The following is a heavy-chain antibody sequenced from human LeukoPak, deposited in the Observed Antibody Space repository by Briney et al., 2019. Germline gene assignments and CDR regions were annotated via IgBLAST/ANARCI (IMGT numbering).Heavy chain of an antibody. V-gene: IGHV1-18*01. Sequence: GASVKVPCKASGYTFTSYGISWVRQAPGQGLEWMGWISAYNGNTNYAQKLQGRVTMTTDTSTSTAYMELRSLRSEDTAVYYCATATHPDVLLWFGEGIERDYWGQGTLVTVSS. D-gene: IGHD3-10*01. J-gene: IGHJ4*02. CDR1: GYTFTSYG. CDR2: ISAYNGNT. CDR3: ATATHPDVLLWFGEGIERDY.